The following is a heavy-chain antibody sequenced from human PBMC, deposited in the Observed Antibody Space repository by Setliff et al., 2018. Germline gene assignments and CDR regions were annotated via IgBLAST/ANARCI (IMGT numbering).Heavy chain of an antibody. J-gene: IGHJ3*02. D-gene: IGHD3-22*01. Sequence: ASVKVSCKASGYTFNSYGINWLRQAPGQGLEWLGWISPYNGNTKYAQTVQDGITMATDASTRTSYMELSSLRSDDTAVYFCARSSDSGYYHQRDAFDIWGQGTRVTVSS. CDR3: ARSSDSGYYHQRDAFDI. CDR1: GYTFNSYG. V-gene: IGHV1-18*04. CDR2: ISPYNGNT.